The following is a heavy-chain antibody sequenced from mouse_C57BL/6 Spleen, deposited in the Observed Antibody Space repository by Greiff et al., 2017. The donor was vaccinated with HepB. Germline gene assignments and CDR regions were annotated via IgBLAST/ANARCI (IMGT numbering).Heavy chain of an antibody. CDR3: ARFGWLRGGSRYFDV. V-gene: IGHV1-18*01. J-gene: IGHJ1*03. CDR2: INPNNGGT. Sequence: EVQLQQSGPELVKPGASVKIPCKASGYTFTDYNMDWVKQSHGKSLEWIGDINPNNGGTIYNQKFKGKATLTVDKSSSTAYMELRSLTSEDTAVYYCARFGWLRGGSRYFDVWGTGTTVTVSS. CDR1: GYTFTDYN. D-gene: IGHD2-2*01.